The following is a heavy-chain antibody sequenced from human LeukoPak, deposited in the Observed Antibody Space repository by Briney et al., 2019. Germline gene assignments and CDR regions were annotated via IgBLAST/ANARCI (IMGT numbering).Heavy chain of an antibody. CDR3: ARGTSWNWFDP. Sequence: ASVKVSCKASGYTFTSYAMHWVRQAPGQRLEWMGWINAGNGNTKYSQEFQGRVTITRDTSAGTAYMELSSLRSEDTAVYYCARGTSWNWFDPWGQGTLVTASS. J-gene: IGHJ5*02. CDR2: INAGNGNT. D-gene: IGHD2-2*01. V-gene: IGHV1-3*01. CDR1: GYTFTSYA.